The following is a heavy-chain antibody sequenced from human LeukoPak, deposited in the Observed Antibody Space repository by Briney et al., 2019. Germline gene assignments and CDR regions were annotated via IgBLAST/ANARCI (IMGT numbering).Heavy chain of an antibody. CDR1: GYAFTGYY. V-gene: IGHV1-2*02. J-gene: IGHJ4*02. D-gene: IGHD5-12*01. CDR3: ARDGKLKWLQLIN. Sequence: ASVKVSCKASGYAFTGYYMHWVRQAPGQGLEWMGWINPNSGGTNYAQKFQGRATMTRDTSISTAYMELSRLRSDDTAVYYCARDGKLKWLQLINWGQGTLVTVSS. CDR2: INPNSGGT.